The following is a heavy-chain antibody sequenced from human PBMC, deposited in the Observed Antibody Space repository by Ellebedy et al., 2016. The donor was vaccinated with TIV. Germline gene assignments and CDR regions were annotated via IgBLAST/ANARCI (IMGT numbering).Heavy chain of an antibody. CDR2: IFHSGNT. CDR3: ARCNWDNGSAFDI. J-gene: IGHJ3*02. D-gene: IGHD7-27*01. V-gene: IGHV4-30-2*06. Sequence: TLSLTXAVSGDSISSGAHPWTWIRQSPGKGLEWIGYIFHSGNTNYNPSLNSRVTMSIDRSKRQFSLTLTSVTAADTAVYYCARCNWDNGSAFDIWGQGTTVIVSS. CDR1: GDSISSGAHP.